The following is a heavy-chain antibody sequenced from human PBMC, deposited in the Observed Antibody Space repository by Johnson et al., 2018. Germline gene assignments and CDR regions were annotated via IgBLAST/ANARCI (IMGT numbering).Heavy chain of an antibody. Sequence: QVQLVQSGGGVVQPGRSLRLSCAASGFTFSSYAMNWVRQAPGKGLEWVAVISYDGSNKYYADSVKGRFTISRDNAKNSLYLQMNSLRAEDTAVYYCARVYSSGWPEYFQHWGQGTLVTVSS. J-gene: IGHJ1*01. CDR1: GFTFSSYA. CDR3: ARVYSSGWPEYFQH. V-gene: IGHV3-30-3*01. D-gene: IGHD6-19*01. CDR2: ISYDGSNK.